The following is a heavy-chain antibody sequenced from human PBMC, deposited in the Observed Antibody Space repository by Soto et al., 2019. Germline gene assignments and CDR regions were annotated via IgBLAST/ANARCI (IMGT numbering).Heavy chain of an antibody. CDR1: GFTLSSYA. CDR2: ISTSGDST. D-gene: IGHD1-7*01. J-gene: IGHJ4*02. V-gene: IGHV3-23*01. CDR3: AKAQGNYYFDY. Sequence: GGSLRLSCAASGFTLSSYAMNWVRQAPGKGLEWVSGISTSGDSTYYADSVKGRFTISRDDSKNTLYLQMNSLRADDTAVYYCAKAQGNYYFDYWGQGTLVTVSS.